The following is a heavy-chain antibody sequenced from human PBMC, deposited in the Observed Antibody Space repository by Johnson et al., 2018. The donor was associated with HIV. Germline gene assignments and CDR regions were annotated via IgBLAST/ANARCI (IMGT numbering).Heavy chain of an antibody. V-gene: IGHV3-15*01. CDR3: ARGTPYGGNSWDFDI. CDR1: GFTFSSYW. CDR2: IKSKTDGGTT. D-gene: IGHD4-23*01. Sequence: VQLVESGGGLVQPGESLRLSCAASGFTFSSYWMHWVRQAPGKGLEWVGRIKSKTDGGTTDYAAPVKGRFTISRDDSKNTLYLQMNSLRAEDTAVYYCARGTPYGGNSWDFDIWGQGTMVTVSS. J-gene: IGHJ3*02.